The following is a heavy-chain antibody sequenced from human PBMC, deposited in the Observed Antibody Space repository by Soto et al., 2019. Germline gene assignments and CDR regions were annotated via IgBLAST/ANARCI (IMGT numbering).Heavy chain of an antibody. V-gene: IGHV1-18*01. CDR1: GYTFTNYG. J-gene: IGHJ6*02. CDR3: ARRQWLVGGYYYGMDV. CDR2: INTYNGNT. D-gene: IGHD6-19*01. Sequence: ASVKVSCKASGYTFTNYGISWVRQAPGQGLEWMGWINTYNGNTNHAQKLQGRVTMTTDTSTSTAYMELRSLRSDDTAVYYCARRQWLVGGYYYGMDVWGQGTTVTVSS.